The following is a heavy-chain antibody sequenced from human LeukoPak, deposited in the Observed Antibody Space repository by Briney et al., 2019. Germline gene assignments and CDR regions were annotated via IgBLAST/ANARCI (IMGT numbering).Heavy chain of an antibody. CDR2: ISAYNGNT. CDR3: AREGPRGDYPYYFDY. Sequence: ASVKVSCKASGYTFTSYGISWVRQAPGQGLEWMGWISAYNGNTNYAQKFQGRVTMTRDTSTSTVYMELSSLRSDDTAVYYCAREGPRGDYPYYFDYWGQGTLVTVSS. D-gene: IGHD4-11*01. CDR1: GYTFTSYG. V-gene: IGHV1-18*01. J-gene: IGHJ4*02.